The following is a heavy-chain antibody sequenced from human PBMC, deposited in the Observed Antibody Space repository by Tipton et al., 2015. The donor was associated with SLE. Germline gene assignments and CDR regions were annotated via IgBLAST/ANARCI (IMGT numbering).Heavy chain of an antibody. CDR1: GGSISSYY. J-gene: IGHJ3*02. Sequence: TLSLTCTVSGGSISSYYWSWIRQPPGKGLEWIGYIYYSGSTNYNPSPKSRVTISVDTSKNQFSLKLSSVTAADTAVYYCARGALPAGAFDIWGQGTMVTVSS. V-gene: IGHV4-59*01. CDR2: IYYSGST. CDR3: ARGALPAGAFDI. D-gene: IGHD2-2*01.